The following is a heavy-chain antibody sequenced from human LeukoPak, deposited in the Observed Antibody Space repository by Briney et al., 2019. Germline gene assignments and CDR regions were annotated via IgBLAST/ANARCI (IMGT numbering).Heavy chain of an antibody. CDR3: ARSGVVVVAAYHY. J-gene: IGHJ4*02. CDR2: IKQDGSEK. V-gene: IGHV3-7*01. Sequence: PGGSLRPSCAASGFTFSSYWMSWVRQAPGKGLEWVANIKQDGSEKYYVDSVKGRFTISRDNAKNSLYLQMNSLRAEDTAVYYCARSGVVVVAAYHYWGQGTLVTVSS. D-gene: IGHD2-15*01. CDR1: GFTFSSYW.